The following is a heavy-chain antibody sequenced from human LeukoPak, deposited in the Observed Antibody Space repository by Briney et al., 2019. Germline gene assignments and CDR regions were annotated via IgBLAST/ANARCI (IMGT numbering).Heavy chain of an antibody. D-gene: IGHD2-15*01. CDR3: ARQVCSGGSCYYFDY. V-gene: IGHV4-39*01. CDR1: GGSVSSSSYY. Sequence: SETLSLTCTVSGGSVSSSSYYWGWIRQPPGKGLEWIGSIYYSGSTYYNPSLKSRVTISVDTSKNQFSLKLSSVTAADTAVYYCARQVCSGGSCYYFDYRGQGTLVTVSS. J-gene: IGHJ4*02. CDR2: IYYSGST.